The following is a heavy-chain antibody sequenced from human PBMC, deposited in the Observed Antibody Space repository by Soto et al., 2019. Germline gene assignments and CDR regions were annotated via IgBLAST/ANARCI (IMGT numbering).Heavy chain of an antibody. J-gene: IGHJ6*02. CDR3: AREMIPMIMGGMSAMDV. D-gene: IGHD3-22*01. CDR2: LSFDGSNK. CDR1: KFTFRTYV. V-gene: IGHV3-30*04. Sequence: QVQLVESGGGVVQPERSQRLSCAASKFTFRTYVMHWVRQAPGKGLECGALLSFDGSNKYYADSVKGRFTISRDNSKNTMYLQMNSLRPEDTAVYYCAREMIPMIMGGMSAMDVWGQGTTVTVSS.